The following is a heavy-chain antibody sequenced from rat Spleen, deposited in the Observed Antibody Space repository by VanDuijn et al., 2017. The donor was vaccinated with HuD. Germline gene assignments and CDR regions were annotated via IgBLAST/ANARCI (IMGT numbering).Heavy chain of an antibody. J-gene: IGHJ2*01. D-gene: IGHD2-1*01. CDR3: ARHGTVGRIYLPFDY. CDR2: ITNASGRT. CDR1: GFTFTNYW. V-gene: IGHV5-31*01. Sequence: EVQLVESGGGLVQPGRSLKLSCVASGFTFTNYWMTWIRQAPGKGLEWVASITNASGRTYYPDSVKGRFTISRDIAKSTLYLQMNNLRSEDTATYYCARHGTVGRIYLPFDYWGQGVMVTVSS.